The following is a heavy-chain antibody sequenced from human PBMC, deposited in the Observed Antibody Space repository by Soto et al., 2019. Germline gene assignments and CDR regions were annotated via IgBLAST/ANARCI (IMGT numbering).Heavy chain of an antibody. V-gene: IGHV3-64*02. J-gene: IGHJ6*02. CDR3: ARGHSGSSFYYYYGRDV. CDR1: GFTFSSYA. CDR2: ISSNGGIT. Sequence: GGSLRLSCAASGFTFSSYAMHWVRQAPGKGLEYVSAISSNGGITYYADSVKGRFTISRDNSKNTLYLQMGSLRAEDMAVYYCARGHSGSSFYYYYGRDVWGQGTTVTVSS. D-gene: IGHD1-26*01.